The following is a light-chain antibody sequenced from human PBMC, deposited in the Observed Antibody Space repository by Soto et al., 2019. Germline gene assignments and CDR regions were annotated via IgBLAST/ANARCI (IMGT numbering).Light chain of an antibody. Sequence: MTQTPLSLPVTPGAPASISCRSSQSIRRSLNWYQQKPGKAPKLLIYAASSLQSGVPSRFSGSGYGTDFTLTITSLQSEDFAIYYCQQSYSSPRTFGQGTKVDIK. J-gene: IGKJ1*01. CDR1: QSIRRS. CDR3: QQSYSSPRT. V-gene: IGKV1-39*01. CDR2: AAS.